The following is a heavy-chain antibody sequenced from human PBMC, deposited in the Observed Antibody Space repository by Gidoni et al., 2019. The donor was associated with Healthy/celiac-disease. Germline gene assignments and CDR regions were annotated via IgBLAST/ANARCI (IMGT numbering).Heavy chain of an antibody. CDR1: GYTFTGYY. CDR2: IN. Sequence: QVQLVQSGAEVKKPGASVKVSCKASGYTFTGYYMHWVRQAPGQGLEWMGWINPMTRDTSISTAYMELSRLRSDDTAVYYCARVRSVTEVVTISYWGQGTLVTVSS. D-gene: IGHD2-21*02. J-gene: IGHJ4*02. CDR3: ARVRSVTEVVTISY. V-gene: IGHV1-2*02.